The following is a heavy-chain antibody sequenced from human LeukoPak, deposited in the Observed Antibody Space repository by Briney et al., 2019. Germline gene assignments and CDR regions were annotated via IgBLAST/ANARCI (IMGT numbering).Heavy chain of an antibody. CDR2: IYYSGST. CDR1: GGSISSSSYY. CDR3: ARGGLIAVAGIDYFDY. D-gene: IGHD6-19*01. Sequence: PSETLSLTCTVSGGSISSSSYYWGWIRQPPGKGLEWIGSIYYSGSTYYNPSLKSRVTISVDTSKNQFSLKLSSVTAADTAVYYCARGGLIAVAGIDYFDYWGQGTLVTVSS. V-gene: IGHV4-39*07. J-gene: IGHJ4*02.